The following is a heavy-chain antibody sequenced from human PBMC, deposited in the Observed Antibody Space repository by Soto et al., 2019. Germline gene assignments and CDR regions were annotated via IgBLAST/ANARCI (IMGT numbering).Heavy chain of an antibody. CDR2: ISTYNGNT. Sequence: QVQLVQSGTELKKPGASVKVSCRASGYSFIAYGLSWVRQAPGQGLEWMGWISTYNGNTNYAEKFQGRVTMTTDTSTSTAYMVLRNLRSDDTALYYCATTTVTSHFDHWGQGTLVTVSS. CDR1: GYSFIAYG. J-gene: IGHJ4*01. V-gene: IGHV1-18*04. CDR3: ATTTVTSHFDH. D-gene: IGHD4-17*01.